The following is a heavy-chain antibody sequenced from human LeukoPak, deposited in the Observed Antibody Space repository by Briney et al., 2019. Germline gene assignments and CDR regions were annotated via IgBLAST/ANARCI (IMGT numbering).Heavy chain of an antibody. V-gene: IGHV3-48*01. D-gene: IGHD6-19*01. Sequence: GGSLRLSCAASGFTFSSYSMNWVRQAPGKGLEWVSYISSSSSTIYYADSVKGRFTISRDNAKNSLYLQMNSLRAEDTAVYYCATDSKVGIAVAASTREFDYWGQGTLVTVSS. CDR2: ISSSSSTI. J-gene: IGHJ4*02. CDR1: GFTFSSYS. CDR3: ATDSKVGIAVAASTREFDY.